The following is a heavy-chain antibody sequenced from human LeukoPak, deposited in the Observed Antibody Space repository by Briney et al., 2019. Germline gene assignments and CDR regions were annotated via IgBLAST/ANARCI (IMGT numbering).Heavy chain of an antibody. Sequence: SETLSLTCDVSGVSINTCCYYWTWIRQPPGRGLEWIGYKYYSGSTRYNSSLRSRLTISLDSSKNQFSLRLTSVTAADTAVYYCARGRSYGFDFDSWGPGTLVIVSS. CDR3: ARGRSYGFDFDS. D-gene: IGHD5-18*01. CDR2: KYYSGST. J-gene: IGHJ4*02. V-gene: IGHV4-61*01. CDR1: GVSINTCCYY.